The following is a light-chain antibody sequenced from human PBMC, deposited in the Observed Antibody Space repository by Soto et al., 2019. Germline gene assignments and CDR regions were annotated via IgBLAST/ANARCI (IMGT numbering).Light chain of an antibody. V-gene: IGKV3D-15*01. J-gene: IGKJ1*01. CDR2: GAS. Sequence: VLSQSPATLSVSPGERATLSCRASQSISSNLAWYHQKPGQAPRLLIYGASTRATGIPARFSGSGSGTEFTLTISSLQSEDFAVYYCQQYNNWPRTFGQGTKVDI. CDR1: QSISSN. CDR3: QQYNNWPRT.